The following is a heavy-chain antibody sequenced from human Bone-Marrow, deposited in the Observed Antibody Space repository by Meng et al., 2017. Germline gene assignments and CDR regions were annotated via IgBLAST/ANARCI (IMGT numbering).Heavy chain of an antibody. J-gene: IGHJ6*02. V-gene: IGHV4-4*07. CDR2: IYTSGST. D-gene: IGHD3-10*01. CDR3: ARDKALMVRGVSPLVYYYGMDV. CDR1: GGSISSYY. Sequence: GSLRLSCTVSGGSISSYYWSWIRQPAGKGLEWIGRIYTSGSTNYNPSLKSRVTISVDTSKNQFSLKLSSVTAADTAVYYCARDKALMVRGVSPLVYYYGMDVWGQGTTVTVSS.